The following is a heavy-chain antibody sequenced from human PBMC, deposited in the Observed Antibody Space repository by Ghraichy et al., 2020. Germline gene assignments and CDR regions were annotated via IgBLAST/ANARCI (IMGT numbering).Heavy chain of an antibody. J-gene: IGHJ3*02. Sequence: GSLRLSCAASGFTFSSYGMHWVRQAPGKGLEWVAVISYDGSNKYYADSVKGRFTISRDNSKNTLYLQMNSLRAEDTAVYYCAKDQEWELLGVDGAFDIWGQGTMVTVSS. V-gene: IGHV3-30*18. CDR3: AKDQEWELLGVDGAFDI. CDR1: GFTFSSYG. D-gene: IGHD1-26*01. CDR2: ISYDGSNK.